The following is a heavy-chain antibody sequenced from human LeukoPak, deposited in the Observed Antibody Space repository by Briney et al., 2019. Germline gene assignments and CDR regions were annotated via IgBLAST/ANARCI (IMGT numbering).Heavy chain of an antibody. CDR2: ISSSTSTI. V-gene: IGHV3-11*04. CDR3: ARLRVVVAATHKYFDY. CDR1: GFTFSDYY. D-gene: IGHD2-15*01. Sequence: PGGSLRLSCAASGFTFSDYYMSWIRQAPGKGLEWISYISSSTSTIYYADSVKGRFSISRDNAKDSLYLQMNSLRAEDTAVYYCARLRVVVAATHKYFDYWGQGTLVTVSS. J-gene: IGHJ4*02.